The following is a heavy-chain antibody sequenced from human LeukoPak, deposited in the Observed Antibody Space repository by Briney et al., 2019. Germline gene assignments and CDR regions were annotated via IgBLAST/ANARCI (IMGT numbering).Heavy chain of an antibody. Sequence: GGSLTLSCAASGFAFQAFDKHWVRQAPGKGLEWVSLINSVGTKTYYAACVRGRFTVSRDNTKNSLYLQMNSLRTEDTALYYCATWAFYHGLDVWGQGSTVTISS. CDR3: ATWAFYHGLDV. CDR2: INSVGTKT. D-gene: IGHD1-26*01. CDR1: GFAFQAFD. J-gene: IGHJ6*02. V-gene: IGHV3-43*02.